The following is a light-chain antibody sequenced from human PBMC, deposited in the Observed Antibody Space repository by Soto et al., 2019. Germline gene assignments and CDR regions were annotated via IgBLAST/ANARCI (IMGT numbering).Light chain of an antibody. Sequence: EIVLTQYAGTLSLSPGERATLSCLASQSVDNGYLAWYQQKPGQAPRLLIYGASSRATGIPDRFGGSGAGTDFTLTVSRLEPEDFAVYYCQQYGSSQWTFGQGTKVEIK. CDR1: QSVDNGY. J-gene: IGKJ1*01. CDR2: GAS. CDR3: QQYGSSQWT. V-gene: IGKV3-20*01.